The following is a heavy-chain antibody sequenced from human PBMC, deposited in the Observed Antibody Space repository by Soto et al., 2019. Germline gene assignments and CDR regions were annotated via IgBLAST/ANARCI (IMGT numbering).Heavy chain of an antibody. CDR3: ARGGADYVRFHAVVTRNWWYYFDY. CDR2: IIPIFGTA. V-gene: IGHV1-69*13. D-gene: IGHD3-16*01. J-gene: IGHJ4*02. Sequence: PSVKVSCKASGGTFSSYAISWVRQAPGQGLEWMGGIIPIFGTANYAQKFQGRGTITADESTSTAYMELSSLRSEDPAVYYCARGGADYVRFHAVVTRNWWYYFDYWGQGTLVTVSS. CDR1: GGTFSSYA.